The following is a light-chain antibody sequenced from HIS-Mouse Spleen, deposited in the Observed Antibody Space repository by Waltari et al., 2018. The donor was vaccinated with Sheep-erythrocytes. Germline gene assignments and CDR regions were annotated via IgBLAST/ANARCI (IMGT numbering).Light chain of an antibody. CDR1: QGISSY. J-gene: IGKJ5*01. CDR3: QQYYSYLPIT. CDR2: AVS. Sequence: AIRMTQSPSSLSASTGDRVTITCRASQGISSYLAWYQQKPGKAPKLLIYAVSTLQSGVPSRFSGSGSGTDFTLTISCLQSEDFATYYCQQYYSYLPITFGQGTRLEIK. V-gene: IGKV1-8*01.